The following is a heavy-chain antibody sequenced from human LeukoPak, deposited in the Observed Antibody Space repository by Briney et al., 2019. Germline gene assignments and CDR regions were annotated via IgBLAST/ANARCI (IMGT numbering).Heavy chain of an antibody. V-gene: IGHV4-59*08. D-gene: IGHD6-6*01. CDR1: GGSISSYY. CDR2: IYYSGST. CDR3: ARVLTYSSSSFDY. Sequence: SETLSLTCTVSGGSISSYYWSWIRQPPGKGLEWIGYIYYSGSTNYNPSLKSRVTISVDTSKNQFSLKLSSVTAADTAVYYCARVLTYSSSSFDYWGQGTLVTVSS. J-gene: IGHJ4*02.